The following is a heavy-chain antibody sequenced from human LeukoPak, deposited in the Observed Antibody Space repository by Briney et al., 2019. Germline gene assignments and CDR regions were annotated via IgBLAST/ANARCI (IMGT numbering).Heavy chain of an antibody. CDR2: IDHSGST. J-gene: IGHJ5*02. CDR3: ARSYILTGFSFVP. D-gene: IGHD3-9*01. Sequence: SETLSLTCTIYGGSFSGHYWSWIRQPPGKGLEWIGRIDHSGSTTYNPSLKSRVTMSVDTSKNQFSLKLSSVTAADTAVYYCARSYILTGFSFVPWGQGTLVTVSS. V-gene: IGHV4-34*01. CDR1: GGSFSGHY.